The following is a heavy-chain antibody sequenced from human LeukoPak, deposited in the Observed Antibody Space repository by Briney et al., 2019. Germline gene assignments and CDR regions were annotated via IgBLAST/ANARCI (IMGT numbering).Heavy chain of an antibody. CDR3: ATGPPFDY. V-gene: IGHV3-21*01. CDR1: GFTFRSYS. CDR2: ISSSSGYI. Sequence: GGSLRLSCAASGFTFRSYSMNWVRQAPGKGLECVSSISSSSGYIYYADSVKGRFTISRDNPKNSLYLQMNSLRAEDTAVYYCATGPPFDYWGQGTLVTVSS. J-gene: IGHJ4*02.